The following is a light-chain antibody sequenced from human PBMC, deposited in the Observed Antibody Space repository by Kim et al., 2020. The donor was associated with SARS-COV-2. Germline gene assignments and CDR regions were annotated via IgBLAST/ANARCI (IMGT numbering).Light chain of an antibody. J-gene: IGLJ2*01. CDR3: NPRDSNDNVV. CDR1: SLRSFY. CDR2: GKN. Sequence: VALGPKATNPCQGDSLRSFYSTWYQQKPGQAPILVIYGKNNRPSGIPDRFSGPSSGNTASFTITGAQAGHGAEFYCNPRDSNDNVVFGGGTPVTV. V-gene: IGLV3-19*01.